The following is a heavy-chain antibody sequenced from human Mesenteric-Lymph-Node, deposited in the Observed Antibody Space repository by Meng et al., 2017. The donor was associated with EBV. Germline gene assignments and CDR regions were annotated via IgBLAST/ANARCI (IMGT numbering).Heavy chain of an antibody. Sequence: GQLQQVGVGLLSPSETLSPTCVIYGGSFSGYSLNWNRQAPGKELEWIGKIHHSETDDYNPSLEDRVIISADTSKNQFSLKLTSVTAADTAVYYCARQGYCRTTTCSTSLDPWGQGTLVTVSS. CDR3: ARQGYCRTTTCSTSLDP. CDR2: IHHSETD. J-gene: IGHJ5*02. D-gene: IGHD2-2*01. V-gene: IGHV4-34*01. CDR1: GGSFSGYS.